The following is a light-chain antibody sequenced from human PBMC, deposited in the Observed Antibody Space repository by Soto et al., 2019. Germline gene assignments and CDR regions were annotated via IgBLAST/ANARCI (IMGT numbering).Light chain of an antibody. CDR2: WAS. CDR3: QQYTGPWT. J-gene: IGKJ1*01. V-gene: IGKV4-1*01. Sequence: DIVMTQSPDSLAVSLGERATINCKSSQSVLYSSNNKNYLAWYQQKPGQPPKLLIYWASTRESGVPDRFSGSGSGTDFTLTISSLQAEDVAVYCCQQYTGPWTFGQGTKVEIK. CDR1: QSVLYSSNNKNY.